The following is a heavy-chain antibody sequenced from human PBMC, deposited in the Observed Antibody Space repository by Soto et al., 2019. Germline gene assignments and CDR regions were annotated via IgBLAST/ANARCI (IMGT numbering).Heavy chain of an antibody. Sequence: GGSLRLSCAASGFTFSSYGMHWVRQAPGKGLEWVAVISYDGSNKYYADSVKGRFTISRDNSKNTLYLQMNSLRAEDTAVYYCAKEGGYSSVPNYFDYWGQGTLVTVSS. CDR3: AKEGGYSSVPNYFDY. D-gene: IGHD6-19*01. CDR2: ISYDGSNK. CDR1: GFTFSSYG. J-gene: IGHJ4*02. V-gene: IGHV3-30*18.